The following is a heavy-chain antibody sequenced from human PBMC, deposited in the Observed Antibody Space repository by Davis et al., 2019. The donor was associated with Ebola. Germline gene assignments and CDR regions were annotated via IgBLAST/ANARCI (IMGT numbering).Heavy chain of an antibody. D-gene: IGHD5-24*01. Sequence: SVKGRFTISRDNAKNSLYLQMNSLRDEDTAVYYCAKDRRDGYNWGYFDYWGQGTLVTVSS. V-gene: IGHV3-48*02. CDR3: AKDRRDGYNWGYFDY. J-gene: IGHJ4*02.